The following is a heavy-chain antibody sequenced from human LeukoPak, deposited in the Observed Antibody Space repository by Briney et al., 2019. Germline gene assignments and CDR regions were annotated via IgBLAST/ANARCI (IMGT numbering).Heavy chain of an antibody. V-gene: IGHV4-4*07. J-gene: IGHJ5*02. CDR3: ARDLDHSDSTNCHNWFDP. D-gene: IGHD2/OR15-2a*01. CDR2: IYTSGST. CDR1: GGSISTYH. Sequence: PSETLSLTCTVSGGSISTYHWSWIRQPAGKGLEWIGRIYTSGSTSYSPSLKSRVTISVDKSKSQFSLKLRSVTAADTAVYYCARDLDHSDSTNCHNWFDPWGQGTLVTVSS.